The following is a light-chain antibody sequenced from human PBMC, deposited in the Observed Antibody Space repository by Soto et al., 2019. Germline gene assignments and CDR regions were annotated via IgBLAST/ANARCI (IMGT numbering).Light chain of an antibody. V-gene: IGKV3-11*01. J-gene: IGKJ4*01. CDR2: DAS. Sequence: EIVLTQSPATLSLSPGERATLSCRASQSVSSYLAWYQQKPGQAPRLLIYDASNRATGIPARFSGSGSGTDFTLTISSLEPEDFAVYYCQQRSNWPPWVNFGGGTKVEIK. CDR1: QSVSSY. CDR3: QQRSNWPPWVN.